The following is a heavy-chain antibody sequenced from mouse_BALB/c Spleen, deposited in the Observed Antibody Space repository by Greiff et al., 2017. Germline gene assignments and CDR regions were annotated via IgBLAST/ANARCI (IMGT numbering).Heavy chain of an antibody. V-gene: IGHV5-9-3*01. CDR2: ISSGGSYT. D-gene: IGHD3-3*01. CDR3: ERRGQGFDY. J-gene: IGHJ2*01. CDR1: GFTFSSYA. Sequence: EVLLVESGGGLVKPGGSLKLSCAASGFTFSSYAMSWVRQTPEKRLEWVATISSGGSYTYYPDSVKGRFTISRDNAKNTLYLQMSSLRSEDTAVYYCERRGQGFDYWGQGTTLTVSS.